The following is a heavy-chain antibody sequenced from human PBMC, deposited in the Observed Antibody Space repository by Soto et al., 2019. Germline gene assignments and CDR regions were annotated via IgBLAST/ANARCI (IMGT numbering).Heavy chain of an antibody. V-gene: IGHV1-3*01. CDR2: INAGNGNT. J-gene: IGHJ4*02. Sequence: ASVKVSCKASGYTFTSYAMHWVRQAPGQRLEWMGWINAGNGNTKYSQKFQGRVTITRDTSASTAYMELSSLRSEDTAVYYCARILRYFDWHLKRTDWGQGTLVTVSS. CDR1: GYTFTSYA. D-gene: IGHD3-9*01. CDR3: ARILRYFDWHLKRTD.